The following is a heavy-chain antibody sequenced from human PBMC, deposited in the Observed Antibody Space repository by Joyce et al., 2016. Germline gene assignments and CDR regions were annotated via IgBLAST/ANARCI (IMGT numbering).Heavy chain of an antibody. CDR1: GFSFSTYE. Sequence: HVQLVESGGGVVQPGRSLRLSCAASGFSFSTYEMHWVRQAPGKGLEWVAVISYDGSNEYYADSVKGRFTISRDNSKNTLYLQMNSLRAEDTAIYYCAREITMVRGVSWGQGTLVTVSS. J-gene: IGHJ4*02. D-gene: IGHD3-10*01. V-gene: IGHV3-30-3*01. CDR2: ISYDGSNE. CDR3: AREITMVRGVS.